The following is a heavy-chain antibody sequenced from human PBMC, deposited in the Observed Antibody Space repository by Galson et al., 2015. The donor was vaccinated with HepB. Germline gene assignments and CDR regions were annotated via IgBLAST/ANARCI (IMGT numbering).Heavy chain of an antibody. J-gene: IGHJ4*02. Sequence: SVKVSCKASGYTFTSYYMHWVRQAPGQGLEWMGIINPSGGSTSYAQKFQGRVTMTRDTSTSTVYMELSSLRSEDTAVYYCARGPHYYDSSGSYGGFDYWGQGTLVTVSS. CDR3: ARGPHYYDSSGSYGGFDY. CDR1: GYTFTSYY. D-gene: IGHD3-22*01. V-gene: IGHV1-46*01. CDR2: INPSGGST.